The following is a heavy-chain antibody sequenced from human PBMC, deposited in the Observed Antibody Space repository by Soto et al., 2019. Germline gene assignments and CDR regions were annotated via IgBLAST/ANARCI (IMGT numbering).Heavy chain of an antibody. CDR3: AHWSILTQYFDY. Sequence: GSGPTLVNPTQTLTLTCTFSGFSLSTSGLGVAWIRQPPGKALEWFAVIYWDDNKRYSPSLKNRLTITKDTSRNQVVLTMTNMDPVDTATYYCAHWSILTQYFDYWGQGTLVTVSS. CDR1: GFSLSTSGLG. D-gene: IGHD3-3*02. V-gene: IGHV2-5*02. CDR2: IYWDDNK. J-gene: IGHJ4*02.